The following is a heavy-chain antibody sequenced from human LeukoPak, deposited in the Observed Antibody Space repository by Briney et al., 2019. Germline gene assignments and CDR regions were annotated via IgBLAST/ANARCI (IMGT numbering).Heavy chain of an antibody. CDR2: IRSSGSFI. J-gene: IGHJ4*02. CDR1: GFTFSDYY. D-gene: IGHD3-22*01. V-gene: IGHV3-11*04. CDR3: ARETHYDSSGYHNDY. Sequence: GGSLRLSCAASGFTFSDYYMSWIRQAPGKGLEWVSYIRSSGSFIYYADSVKGRFTISRDNAKNSLYLQMNSLRAEDTAVYYCARETHYDSSGYHNDYWGQGTLVTVSS.